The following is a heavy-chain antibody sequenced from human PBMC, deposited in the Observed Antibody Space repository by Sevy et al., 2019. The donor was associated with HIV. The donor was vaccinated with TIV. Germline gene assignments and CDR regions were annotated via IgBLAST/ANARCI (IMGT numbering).Heavy chain of an antibody. V-gene: IGHV3-74*01. Sequence: GGSLRLSCAASGFTFSSYWMHWVRQAPGKGLVWVSRINSDGSSTSYADSVKGRFTISRDNAKNTLYLQMNSLRAEDTAAYYCARDLVAYYDFWSGYWDYYYYGMDVWGQGTTVTVSS. D-gene: IGHD3-3*01. CDR3: ARDLVAYYDFWSGYWDYYYYGMDV. J-gene: IGHJ6*02. CDR2: INSDGSST. CDR1: GFTFSSYW.